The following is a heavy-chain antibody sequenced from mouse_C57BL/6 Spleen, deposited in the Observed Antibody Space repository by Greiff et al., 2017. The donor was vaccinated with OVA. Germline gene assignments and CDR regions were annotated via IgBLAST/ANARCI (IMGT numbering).Heavy chain of an antibody. D-gene: IGHD4-1*01. V-gene: IGHV1-50*01. Sequence: QVQLKQPGAELVKPGASVKLSCKASGYTFTSYWMQWVKQRPGQGLEWIGEIDPSDSYTNYNQKFKGKATLTVDTSSSTAYMQLSSLTSEDSAVYYCARSRLGQRYYAMDYWGQGTSVTVSS. CDR3: ARSRLGQRYYAMDY. CDR1: GYTFTSYW. CDR2: IDPSDSYT. J-gene: IGHJ4*01.